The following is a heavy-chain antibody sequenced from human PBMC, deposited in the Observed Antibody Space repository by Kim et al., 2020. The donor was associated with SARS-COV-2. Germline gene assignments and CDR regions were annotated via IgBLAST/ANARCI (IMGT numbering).Heavy chain of an antibody. J-gene: IGHJ5*02. Sequence: VKGRFTISRDNSKNTLYLQMNSLRAEDTAVYYCAKTYGSGSYYDLNWFDPWGQGTLVTVSS. D-gene: IGHD3-10*01. V-gene: IGHV3-30*02. CDR3: AKTYGSGSYYDLNWFDP.